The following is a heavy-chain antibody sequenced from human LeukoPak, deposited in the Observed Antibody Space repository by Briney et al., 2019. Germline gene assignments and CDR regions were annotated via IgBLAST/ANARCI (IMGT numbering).Heavy chain of an antibody. D-gene: IGHD7-27*01. J-gene: IGHJ6*04. CDR3: VRWGSGKVMDV. Sequence: PGGSLRLSCAASGFTFSSHGMHWVRQAPGKGLEWVAVIWYDASNKYYADSVKGRFTISRDNSKNMLYVGMNSLRAEDTAVYYCVRWGSGKVMDVWGKGTTVTVSP. CDR2: IWYDASNK. V-gene: IGHV3-33*01. CDR1: GFTFSSHG.